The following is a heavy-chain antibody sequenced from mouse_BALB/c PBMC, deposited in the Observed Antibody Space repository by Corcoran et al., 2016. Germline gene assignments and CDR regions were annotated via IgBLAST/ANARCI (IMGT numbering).Heavy chain of an antibody. D-gene: IGHD2-2*01. CDR3: ARRADGDDEGFAD. Sequence: QVTLKESGPGILQPSQTLSLTCSFSGFSLSTSGMGVSWIRQPSGKGLEWLAHIYWDDDKRYNPSRKSRLTISKDTSSNQVFLKITIVDTADTATYYCARRADGDDEGFADWGQGTLVTVSA. V-gene: IGHV8-12*01. CDR1: GFSLSTSGMG. CDR2: IYWDDDK. J-gene: IGHJ3*01.